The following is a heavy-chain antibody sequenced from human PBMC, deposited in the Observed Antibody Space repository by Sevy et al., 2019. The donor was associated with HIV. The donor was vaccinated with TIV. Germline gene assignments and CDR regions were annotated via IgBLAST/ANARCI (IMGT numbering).Heavy chain of an antibody. CDR2: IYPRDSDT. D-gene: IGHD3-10*01. J-gene: IGHJ4*02. CDR1: GYSFANYW. CDR3: ARQPAGGEDYFDY. Sequence: GESLKISCKGSGYSFANYWIGWVRQMPGKGLAWMGLIYPRDSDTRYSPSFQGQVTISAVKSITTAYLQWSSLKASDTAMYYCARQPAGGEDYFDYWGQRTLVTVSS. V-gene: IGHV5-51*01.